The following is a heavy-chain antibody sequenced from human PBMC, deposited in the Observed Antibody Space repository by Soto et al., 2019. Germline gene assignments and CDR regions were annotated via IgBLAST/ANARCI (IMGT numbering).Heavy chain of an antibody. J-gene: IGHJ6*01. CDR2: ISSSGVSI. Sequence: EVQLLESGGGLVQPGGSLRLSCAPSGFTFSNYAMSWVRQAPGKGLEWVSDISSSGVSIYYADSVKGRYAISRDITKNTLYLQKNIFRAKDRAIDYCTERIYNAQESDGYAMDFWGQGTTLTVSS. D-gene: IGHD2-15*01. V-gene: IGHV3-23*01. CDR1: GFTFSNYA. CDR3: TERIYNAQESDGYAMDF.